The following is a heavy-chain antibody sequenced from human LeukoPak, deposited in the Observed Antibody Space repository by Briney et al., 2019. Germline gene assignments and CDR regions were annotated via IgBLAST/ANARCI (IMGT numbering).Heavy chain of an antibody. D-gene: IGHD6-13*01. Sequence: PGGSLRLSCSASAFTFSSYAMQWVRQAPGKGLEYVSAISSNGGSTYYADSVKGRFTISRDNSKNTLYLQMSSLRAEDTAVYYCVKDPQYSSSWYDAFDIWGQGTMVTVSS. V-gene: IGHV3-64D*06. J-gene: IGHJ3*02. CDR1: AFTFSSYA. CDR2: ISSNGGST. CDR3: VKDPQYSSSWYDAFDI.